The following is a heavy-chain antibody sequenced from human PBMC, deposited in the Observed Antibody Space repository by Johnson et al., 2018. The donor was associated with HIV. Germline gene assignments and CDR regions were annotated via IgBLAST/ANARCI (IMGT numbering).Heavy chain of an antibody. CDR2: IYSGGST. J-gene: IGHJ3*02. V-gene: IGHV3-53*01. Sequence: VQLVESGGGLIQPGGSLRLSCAASGFTVSSNYMSWVRQAPGKGLEWVSVIYSGGSTYYADSVKGRFTISRDNSKNTLYLQRNSLRAEDTAVYYCARAEGLTGRNAFDIWGQGTMVTVSS. CDR1: GFTVSSNY. D-gene: IGHD1-20*01. CDR3: ARAEGLTGRNAFDI.